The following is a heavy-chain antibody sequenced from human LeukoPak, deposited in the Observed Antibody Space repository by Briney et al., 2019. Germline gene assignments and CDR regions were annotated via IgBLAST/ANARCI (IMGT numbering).Heavy chain of an antibody. CDR1: GYSISSGYY. D-gene: IGHD3-3*01. V-gene: IGHV4-38-2*02. J-gene: IGHJ4*02. CDR2: IYYSGST. CDR3: ARDSTIFGVVPAGIDY. Sequence: PSETLSLTCTVSGYSISSGYYWGWIRQPPGKGLEWIGSIYYSGSTYYNPSLKSRVTISVDTSKNQFSLKLSSVTAADTAVYYCARDSTIFGVVPAGIDYWGQGTLVTVSS.